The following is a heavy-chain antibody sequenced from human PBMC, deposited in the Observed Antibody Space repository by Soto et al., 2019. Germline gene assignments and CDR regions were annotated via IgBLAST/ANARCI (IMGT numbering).Heavy chain of an antibody. CDR3: ARQVYGDYLGGNWFDP. D-gene: IGHD4-17*01. CDR2: ISHDGHA. V-gene: IGHV4-39*01. CDR1: ECSISYSLYY. J-gene: IGHJ5*02. Sequence: SETLSLTTPLLECSISYSLYYWGWIRQSPEKGLEWIGSISHDGHAYYNPPLKSRVTLFADTSRNQFSLKMKSVTVADTALYFCARQVYGDYLGGNWFDPWGQGAPVNVSS.